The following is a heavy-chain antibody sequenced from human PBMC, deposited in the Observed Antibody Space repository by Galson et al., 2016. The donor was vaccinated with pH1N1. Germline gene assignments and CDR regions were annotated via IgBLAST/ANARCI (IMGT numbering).Heavy chain of an antibody. CDR1: GGTFGSFG. CDR2: INPIFNTV. Sequence: SVKVSCKASGGTFGSFGINWVRQAPGQGLEWMGGINPIFNTVKYAQNFQGRVTITADESTTTAYMELSSLRSEDTAMYYCAREDYYDTDLSDWYFDLWGRGTLLTVSS. D-gene: IGHD3-22*01. CDR3: AREDYYDTDLSDWYFDL. V-gene: IGHV1-69*13. J-gene: IGHJ2*01.